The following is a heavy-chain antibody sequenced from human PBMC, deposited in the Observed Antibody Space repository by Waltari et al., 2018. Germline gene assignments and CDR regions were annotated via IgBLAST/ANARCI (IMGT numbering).Heavy chain of an antibody. J-gene: IGHJ4*02. V-gene: IGHV3-33*06. Sequence: QVQLVESGGGVVQPGRSLRLSCAASGFTFRSYGMHWVRPSPGKGLEWVAVIWYDGSNKYYADSVKGRFTISRDNSKNTLYLQMNSLRAEDTAVYYCAKALPDYYDNPIDYWGQGTLVTVSS. CDR1: GFTFRSYG. CDR3: AKALPDYYDNPIDY. CDR2: IWYDGSNK. D-gene: IGHD3-22*01.